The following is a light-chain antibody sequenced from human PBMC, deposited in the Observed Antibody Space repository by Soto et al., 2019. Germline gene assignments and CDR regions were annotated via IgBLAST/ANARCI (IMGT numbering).Light chain of an antibody. CDR1: SSDVGGYNY. J-gene: IGLJ1*01. CDR2: DVS. Sequence: QSVLTQPRSVSVSPGQSVTISCTGTSSDVGGYNYVSWFQQHPGKAPKLMIYDVSKRPSGVPDRFSGSKSGNTASLTISGLQAEDEADYYCCSYAGSHYVFGTGTKVTVL. V-gene: IGLV2-11*01. CDR3: CSYAGSHYV.